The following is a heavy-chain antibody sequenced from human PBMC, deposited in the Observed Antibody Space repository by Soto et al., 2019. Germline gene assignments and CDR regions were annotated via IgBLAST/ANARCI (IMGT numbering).Heavy chain of an antibody. D-gene: IGHD6-13*01. CDR2: ISSSSSYI. CDR1: GFTFSSYS. J-gene: IGHJ4*02. V-gene: IGHV3-21*01. Sequence: PGGSLRLSCAASGFTFSSYSINWVRQAPGKGLEWVSSISSSSSYIYYADSVKGRFTISRDNAKNSLYLQMNSLRAEDTAVYYCARAPGIAAAGTDYWGQGTLVTVSS. CDR3: ARAPGIAAAGTDY.